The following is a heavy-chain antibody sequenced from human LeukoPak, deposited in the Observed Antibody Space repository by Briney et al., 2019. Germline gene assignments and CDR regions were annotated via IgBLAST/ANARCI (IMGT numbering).Heavy chain of an antibody. V-gene: IGHV4-39*01. J-gene: IGHJ4*02. Sequence: TSETLSLTCAVYGGSFSGYYWGWIRQPPGKGLEWIGSIYYSGSTYYNPSLKSRVTISVDTSKNQFSLKLSSVTAADTAVYYCARHAYDYVWGSYRQYYFDYWGQGTLVTVSS. CDR3: ARHAYDYVWGSYRQYYFDY. CDR2: IYYSGST. D-gene: IGHD3-16*02. CDR1: GGSFSGYY.